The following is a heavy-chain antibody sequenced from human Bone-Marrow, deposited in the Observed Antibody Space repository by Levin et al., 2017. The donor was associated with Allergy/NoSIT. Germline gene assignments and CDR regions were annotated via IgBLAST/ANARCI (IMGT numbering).Heavy chain of an antibody. D-gene: IGHD7-27*01. V-gene: IGHV3-21*01. J-gene: IGHJ4*02. CDR2: IGGDSTYL. CDR3: ARDSPGYFDS. Sequence: GGSLRLSCAASGFTFSTYSLDWVRQAPGKGLEWVASIGGDSTYLYYADSVKGRFTISRDNSKNSLYLEMNSLTAEDTAVYFCARDSPGYFDSWGQGTLVTVSS. CDR1: GFTFSTYS.